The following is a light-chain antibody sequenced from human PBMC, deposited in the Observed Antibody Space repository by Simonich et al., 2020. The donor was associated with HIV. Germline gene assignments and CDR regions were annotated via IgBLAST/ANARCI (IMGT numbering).Light chain of an antibody. CDR2: WAS. CDR3: QQYYDTPYT. Sequence: DIVMTQSPDSLAVSLGERATINCKSSQSILYSSNNKNYLAWYQQKPRQPPKLLIYWASTREYGVPDRFSGSGSGTYFTLTISSLQAEDVAVYYCQQYYDTPYTFGQGTKLEIK. V-gene: IGKV4-1*01. CDR1: QSILYSSNNKNY. J-gene: IGKJ2*01.